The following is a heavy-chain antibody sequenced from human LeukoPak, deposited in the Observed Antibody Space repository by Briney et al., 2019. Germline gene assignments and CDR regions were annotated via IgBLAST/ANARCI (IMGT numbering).Heavy chain of an antibody. V-gene: IGHV4-61*01. J-gene: IGHJ5*02. D-gene: IGHD6-13*01. CDR1: GGSVSSGSYY. CDR2: IYYSGST. Sequence: SETLSLTCTVSGGSVSSGSYYWSWIRQPPGKGLEWIGYIYYSGSTNYNPSLRSRVTISVDTSKNQFSLKLSSVTAADTAVYYCAREVAAAGGYWFDPWGQGTLVTVSS. CDR3: AREVAAAGGYWFDP.